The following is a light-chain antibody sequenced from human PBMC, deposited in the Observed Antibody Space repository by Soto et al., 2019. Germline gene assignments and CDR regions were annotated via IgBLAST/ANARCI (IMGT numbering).Light chain of an antibody. J-gene: IGLJ2*01. Sequence: QSALTQPASVSGSPGQSITISCTGTSSDVGGYVFVSWYQQHPGKAPKLMIYEVSNRPSGVSHRFSGSKSGNTASLTISGLQAEDEADYYCHSYTSITTLGVFGGGTQLTVL. V-gene: IGLV2-14*01. CDR2: EVS. CDR1: SSDVGGYVF. CDR3: HSYTSITTLGV.